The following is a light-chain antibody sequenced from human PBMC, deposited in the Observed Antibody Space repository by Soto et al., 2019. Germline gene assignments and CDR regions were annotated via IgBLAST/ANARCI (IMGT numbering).Light chain of an antibody. CDR2: GAS. CDR3: QQYMNWSPLT. Sequence: EIVMTQSPATLSVSPGERATLSCRASQSVSSNLAWYQQKLGQAPRLLIYGASTRATGIPARFSGSGSGTEFTLIISSLQSEDFAVYYCQQYMNWSPLTFGRGTKVESK. J-gene: IGKJ4*01. CDR1: QSVSSN. V-gene: IGKV3-15*01.